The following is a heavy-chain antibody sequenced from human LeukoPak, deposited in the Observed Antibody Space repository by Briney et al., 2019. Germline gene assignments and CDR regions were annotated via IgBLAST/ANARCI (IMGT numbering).Heavy chain of an antibody. Sequence: SVKVSCKASGGTFSSYAISWVRQAPGQGLEWMGRIIPIFGTANYAQKFQGRVTITTDESTSTAYMELSSLRSEDTAVYYCAREAGSGYLFDYWGQGTLVTVSS. V-gene: IGHV1-69*05. CDR2: IIPIFGTA. CDR3: AREAGSGYLFDY. D-gene: IGHD3-22*01. CDR1: GGTFSSYA. J-gene: IGHJ4*02.